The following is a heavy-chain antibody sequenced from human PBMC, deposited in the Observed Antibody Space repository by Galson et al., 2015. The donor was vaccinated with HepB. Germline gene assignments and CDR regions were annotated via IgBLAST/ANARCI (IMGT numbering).Heavy chain of an antibody. J-gene: IGHJ3*02. CDR3: GSQYCSRSTCYTDAFEI. CDR1: GFTLSSYS. Sequence: SLRLSCAASGFTLSSYSMNWVRQAPGKGLEWVSSINRDSSAIYHADSVKGRFATSRDNAKNSLYLQMNSLRAEDTAVYYCGSQYCSRSTCYTDAFEIWGQGTMVIVSS. V-gene: IGHV3-21*01. CDR2: INRDSSAI. D-gene: IGHD2-2*02.